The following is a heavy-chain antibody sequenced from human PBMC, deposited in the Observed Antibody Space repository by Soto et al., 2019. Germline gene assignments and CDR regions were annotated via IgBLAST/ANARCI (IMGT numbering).Heavy chain of an antibody. CDR2: IWFDGSKK. Sequence: QVQLVESGGGVVQPGKSLRLSCAASGFKFRNYAIHWVRQAPGKGLEWLAVIWFDGSKKYYADSVKGRFTISRDNSKNTMYLDMNCLPADDSGVFYCARAHTMMILDRFDPWGHGTLVTVSS. CDR1: GFKFRNYA. J-gene: IGHJ5*02. V-gene: IGHV3-33*01. CDR3: ARAHTMMILDRFDP. D-gene: IGHD3-22*01.